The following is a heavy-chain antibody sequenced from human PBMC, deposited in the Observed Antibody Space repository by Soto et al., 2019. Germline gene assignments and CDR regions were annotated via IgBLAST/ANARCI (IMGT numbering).Heavy chain of an antibody. CDR2: IWYDGSNK. V-gene: IGHV3-33*01. CDR3: ARGPTVTTYGYFDY. D-gene: IGHD4-17*01. J-gene: IGHJ4*02. CDR1: GFTFSSYG. Sequence: LRLSCAASGFTFSSYGMHWVRQAPGKGLEWVAVIWYDGSNKYYADSVKGRFTISRDNSKNTLYLQMNSLRAEDTAVYYCARGPTVTTYGYFDYWGQGTLVTVSS.